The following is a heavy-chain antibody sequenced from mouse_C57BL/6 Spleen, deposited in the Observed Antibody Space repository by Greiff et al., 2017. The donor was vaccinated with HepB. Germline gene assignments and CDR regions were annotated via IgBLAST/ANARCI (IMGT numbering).Heavy chain of an antibody. CDR1: GYTFTSYW. D-gene: IGHD2-4*01. CDR2: IHPNSGST. V-gene: IGHV1-64*01. Sequence: QVQLQQPGAELVKPGASVKLSCKASGYTFTSYWMHWVKQRPGQGLEWIGMIHPNSGSTNYNEKFKSKATLTVDKSSSTAYMQLSSLTSEDSAVYYCARSGVGYDYDGGFAYWGQGTLVTVSA. CDR3: ARSGVGYDYDGGFAY. J-gene: IGHJ3*01.